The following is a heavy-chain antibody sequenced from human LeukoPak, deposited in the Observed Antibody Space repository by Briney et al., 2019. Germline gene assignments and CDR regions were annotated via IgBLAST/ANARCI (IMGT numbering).Heavy chain of an antibody. Sequence: SETLSLTCTVSGGSISSRSYYWGWIRQPPGKGLEWIGIIYYSGSTYYNPSLKSRVTISVDTSKNQFSLKLSSVTAADTAVYYCARHPEYHLYFDYWGQGTLVTVSS. CDR2: IYYSGST. V-gene: IGHV4-39*01. CDR1: GGSISSRSYY. J-gene: IGHJ4*02. D-gene: IGHD2-2*01. CDR3: ARHPEYHLYFDY.